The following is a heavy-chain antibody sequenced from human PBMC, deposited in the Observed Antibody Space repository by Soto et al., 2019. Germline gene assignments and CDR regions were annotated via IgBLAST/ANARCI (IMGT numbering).Heavy chain of an antibody. Sequence: GGSLRLSCAASGFTFGTYGMTWVRQAPGKGLEWVSSISDNGIVTRYADSVKGRFTISRDNSKNTLYLQMDSLRADDTAVYYSAKGARSSSTDYWGRGTLVTVSS. J-gene: IGHJ4*02. V-gene: IGHV3-23*01. CDR3: AKGARSSSTDY. CDR2: ISDNGIVT. CDR1: GFTFGTYG.